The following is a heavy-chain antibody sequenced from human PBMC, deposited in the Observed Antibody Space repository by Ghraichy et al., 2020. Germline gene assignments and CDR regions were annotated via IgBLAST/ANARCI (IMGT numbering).Heavy chain of an antibody. D-gene: IGHD3-16*01. CDR1: GFRFSDYA. CDR2: ISGGGGST. J-gene: IGHJ4*02. V-gene: IGHV3-23*01. CDR3: AKGSTLWSRQYFDY. Sequence: GGSLRLSCAASGFRFSDYAMNWVRQAPGKGLEWVSGISGGGGSTNYADSVKGRFTISRDKSRNMVYLQMNSLRDEDTAIYYCAKGSTLWSRQYFDYWGQGTLVTVSS.